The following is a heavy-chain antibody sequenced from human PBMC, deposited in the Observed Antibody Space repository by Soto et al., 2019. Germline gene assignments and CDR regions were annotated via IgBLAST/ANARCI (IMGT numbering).Heavy chain of an antibody. D-gene: IGHD3-16*01. V-gene: IGHV4-31*03. J-gene: IGHJ4*02. CDR1: GGSISSGGYH. CDR2: IYYSGST. CDR3: ARLRSSPSYSFDY. Sequence: QVQLQESGPGLVKPSQTLSLTCTVSGGSISSGGYHWSWICQHPGKGLEWIGYIYYSGSTYYNPSLKSRVTISVDTSKNQFSLKLSSVTAADTAVYYCARLRSSPSYSFDYWGQGALVTVSS.